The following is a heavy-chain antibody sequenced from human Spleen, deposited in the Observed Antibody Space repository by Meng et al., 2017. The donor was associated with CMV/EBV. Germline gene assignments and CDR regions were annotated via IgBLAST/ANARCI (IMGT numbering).Heavy chain of an antibody. V-gene: IGHV4-30-4*08. Sequence: NGDFYWSWIRQPPGKGLEWVGYIHDSGTTYYNPSLRSRVTVSEDSSKNQFSLKLTSVTAADTAVYFCARGYCTNGECYRQGDAFDPWGQGTLVTVSS. CDR1: NGDFY. J-gene: IGHJ5*02. CDR3: ARGYCTNGECYRQGDAFDP. CDR2: IHDSGTT. D-gene: IGHD2-8*01.